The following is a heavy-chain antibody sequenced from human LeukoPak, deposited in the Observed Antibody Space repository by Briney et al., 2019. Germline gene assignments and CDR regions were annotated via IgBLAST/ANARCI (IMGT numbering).Heavy chain of an antibody. V-gene: IGHV3-48*03. D-gene: IGHD6-19*01. CDR2: ISGSGSSI. J-gene: IGHJ4*02. Sequence: SGGSLRLSCTASAFSFTTYEMNWVRQAPGKGLEWVSYISGSGSSIYYADSVKGRFTISRDNAKNSLYLQMNSLKTEDTAVYYCILRGAVAGTSSLVDYWGQGTLVTVSS. CDR3: ILRGAVAGTSSLVDY. CDR1: AFSFTTYE.